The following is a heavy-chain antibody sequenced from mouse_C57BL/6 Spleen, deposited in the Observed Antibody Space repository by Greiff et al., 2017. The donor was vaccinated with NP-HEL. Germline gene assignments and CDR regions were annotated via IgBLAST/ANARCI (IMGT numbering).Heavy chain of an antibody. CDR1: GYTFTDYY. CDR3: AREAFYGSSPWFAY. V-gene: IGHV1-26*01. J-gene: IGHJ3*01. D-gene: IGHD1-1*01. CDR2: INPNNGGT. Sequence: EVQLQQSGPELVKPGASVKISCKASGYTFTDYYMNWVKQSHGKSLEWIGDINPNNGGTSYNQKFKGKATLTVDKSSSTAYRELRSLTSEDSAVYYWAREAFYGSSPWFAYWGKGTLVTVSA.